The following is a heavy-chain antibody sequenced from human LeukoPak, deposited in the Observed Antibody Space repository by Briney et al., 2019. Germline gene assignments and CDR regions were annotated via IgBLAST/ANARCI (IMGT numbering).Heavy chain of an antibody. J-gene: IGHJ4*02. V-gene: IGHV4-61*02. CDR1: GDSISSGDYY. D-gene: IGHD2-21*01. CDR2: ISSSGST. Sequence: SETLSLTCTVSGDSISSGDYYWSWIRQPAGKGLEWIGRISSSGSTNYNPSLKSRVTMSLDTSKNHFSLKLSSVTAADTAVYYCARAVVIDTAFDYWGQGTLVTVSS. CDR3: ARAVVIDTAFDY.